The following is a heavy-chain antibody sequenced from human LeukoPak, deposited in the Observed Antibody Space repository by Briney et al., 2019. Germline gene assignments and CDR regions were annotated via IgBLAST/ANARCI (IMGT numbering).Heavy chain of an antibody. CDR1: GFTFSNYW. J-gene: IGHJ3*02. V-gene: IGHV3-74*01. CDR2: INNDGGDT. CDR3: ARGGYNHAFDI. Sequence: GGSLRLSCTASGFTFSNYWIHWVRQPPGKGLVWVSRINNDGGDTIYADSVRGRFTISRDNARNTLYLQMNSLGAEDTAVYYCARGGYNHAFDIWGQGTVVTVSS. D-gene: IGHD5-24*01.